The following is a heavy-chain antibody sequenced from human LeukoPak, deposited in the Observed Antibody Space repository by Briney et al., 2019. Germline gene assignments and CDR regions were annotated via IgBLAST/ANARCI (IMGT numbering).Heavy chain of an antibody. CDR1: GGSITSYY. CDR2: IRHGGSS. D-gene: IGHD6-13*01. CDR3: ARVPRIAAAVDQMAPPDY. J-gene: IGHJ4*02. Sequence: SATLSLTCTVSGGSITSYYWSWIRQPPGKGMEWIGYIRHGGSSGYNPSLKSRVAISVDTSKNQFSLKLSSVTAADTAVYYCARVPRIAAAVDQMAPPDYWGQGTLVTVSS. V-gene: IGHV4-59*12.